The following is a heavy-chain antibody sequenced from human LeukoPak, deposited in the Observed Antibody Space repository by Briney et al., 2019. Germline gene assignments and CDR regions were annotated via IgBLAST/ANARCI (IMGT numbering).Heavy chain of an antibody. V-gene: IGHV1-69*13. Sequence: ASVKVSCKASGGTSSSYAISWVRQAPGQGLEWMGGIIPIFGTANYAQKFQGRVTITADESTSTAYMELSSLRSEDTAVYYCARGRPYGSGSYSDYWGQGTLVTVS. CDR3: ARGRPYGSGSYSDY. D-gene: IGHD3-10*01. CDR1: GGTSSSYA. J-gene: IGHJ4*02. CDR2: IIPIFGTA.